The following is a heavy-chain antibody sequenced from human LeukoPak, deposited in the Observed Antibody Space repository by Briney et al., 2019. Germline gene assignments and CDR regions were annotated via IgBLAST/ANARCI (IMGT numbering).Heavy chain of an antibody. D-gene: IGHD3-10*01. CDR1: SGSICSYY. CDR2: IYYSGTT. Sequence: SETLSLTCTFSSGSICSYYWNWVRQPPGKGLEWIGYIYYSGTTNYNPSLKSRVTMSVDTSKNQFSLKLNSVTAADTAVYYCARWSFGSGSYAFDIWGQGTMVTVSS. CDR3: ARWSFGSGSYAFDI. J-gene: IGHJ3*02. V-gene: IGHV4-59*08.